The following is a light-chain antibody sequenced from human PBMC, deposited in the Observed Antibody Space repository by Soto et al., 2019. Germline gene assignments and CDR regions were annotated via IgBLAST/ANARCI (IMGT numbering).Light chain of an antibody. CDR1: SPNIGNNA. V-gene: IGLV1-36*01. CDR2: YDD. Sequence: QSVLTQPPSVSEAARQRVTISCSGSSPNIGNNAVNWYQQLPGKAPKLLIYYDDLLPSGVSDRFSGSKSGTSASLAISGLQSEDEADYYCAAWDDSLNGVVFGGGTKVTVL. J-gene: IGLJ2*01. CDR3: AAWDDSLNGVV.